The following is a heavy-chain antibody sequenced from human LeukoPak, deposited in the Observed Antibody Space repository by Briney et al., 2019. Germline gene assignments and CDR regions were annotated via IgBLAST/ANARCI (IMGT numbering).Heavy chain of an antibody. Sequence: SETLSLTCTVSGGSISGYHWNWIRQSPGKGLEWIANIFYTGNADYNPSLKSRVTISLDTPKNQISLILTSVTAADTAVYYCARHNYQLSALDYWGQGTLVTVSS. D-gene: IGHD2-2*01. CDR2: IFYTGNA. J-gene: IGHJ4*02. V-gene: IGHV4-59*08. CDR1: GGSISGYH. CDR3: ARHNYQLSALDY.